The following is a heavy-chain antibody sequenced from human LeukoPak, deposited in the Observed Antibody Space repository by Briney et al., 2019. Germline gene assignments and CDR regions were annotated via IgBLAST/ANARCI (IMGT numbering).Heavy chain of an antibody. J-gene: IGHJ5*02. CDR2: TNHSGST. D-gene: IGHD6-13*01. V-gene: IGHV4-34*01. Sequence: SETLSLTCAVYGGSFSGYYWSWIRQPPGKGLEWIGETNHSGSTNYNPSLKSRVTISVDTPKNQFSLKLSSVTAADTAVYYCARYSRAWSSPRIAAAVYWFDPWGQGTLVTVSS. CDR3: ARYSRAWSSPRIAAAVYWFDP. CDR1: GGSFSGYY.